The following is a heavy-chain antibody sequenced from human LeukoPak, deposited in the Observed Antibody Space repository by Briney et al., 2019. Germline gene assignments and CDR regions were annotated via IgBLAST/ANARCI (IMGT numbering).Heavy chain of an antibody. CDR1: GGSFSNYA. CDR3: ARPRIAGATGGWYFDY. J-gene: IGHJ4*02. CDR2: IIPVFGSA. V-gene: IGHV1-69*01. Sequence: SVNVSCTASGGSFSNYAVSWMRQAPGQGLEWMGGIIPVFGSAKYAEKFQGRVTITADESTNSAYMELSSLRSEDTAVYYCARPRIAGATGGWYFDYWGQGTLVTVSS. D-gene: IGHD1-26*01.